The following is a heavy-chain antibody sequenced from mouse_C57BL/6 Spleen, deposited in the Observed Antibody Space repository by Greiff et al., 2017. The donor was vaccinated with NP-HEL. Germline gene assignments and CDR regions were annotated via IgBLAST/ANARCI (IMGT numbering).Heavy chain of an antibody. D-gene: IGHD1-1*01. Sequence: EVHLVESGGGLVQPKGSLKLSCAASGFSFNTYAMNWVRQAPGKGLEWVARIRSKSNNYATYYADSVKDRFTISRDDSESMLYLQMNNLKTEDTAMYYCVRQNYYGSSWGYFDVWGTGTTVTVSS. V-gene: IGHV10-1*01. CDR3: VRQNYYGSSWGYFDV. CDR1: GFSFNTYA. CDR2: IRSKSNNYAT. J-gene: IGHJ1*03.